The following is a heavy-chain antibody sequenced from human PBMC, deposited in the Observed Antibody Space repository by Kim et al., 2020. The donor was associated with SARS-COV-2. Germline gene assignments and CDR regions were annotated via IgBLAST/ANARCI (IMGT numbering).Heavy chain of an antibody. D-gene: IGHD2-15*01. V-gene: IGHV3-30-3*01. CDR1: GFTFSSYA. CDR3: ARSDGYSYFDY. J-gene: IGHJ4*02. CDR2: ISYDGSNK. Sequence: GGSLRLSCAASGFTFSSYAMHWVRQAPGKGLEWVAVISYDGSNKYYPDSVKGRFTISRDNSKNTLYLQMNSLRAEDTAVYYCARSDGYSYFDYWGQGTLVTVSS.